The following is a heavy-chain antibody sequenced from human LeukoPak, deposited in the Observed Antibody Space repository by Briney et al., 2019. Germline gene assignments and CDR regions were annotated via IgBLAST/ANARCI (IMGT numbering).Heavy chain of an antibody. CDR2: ISGSGGST. CDR3: AIYARAPACFDY. D-gene: IGHD5/OR15-5a*01. Sequence: SGGSLRLSCAASGFTFSSYAMSWVRQAPGKGLESVSAISGSGGSTYYADSVTGRFTISRDNSKNTLHLQRNSLRAEDTAVYYCAIYARAPACFDYWGQGTLVTVSS. CDR1: GFTFSSYA. J-gene: IGHJ4*02. V-gene: IGHV3-23*01.